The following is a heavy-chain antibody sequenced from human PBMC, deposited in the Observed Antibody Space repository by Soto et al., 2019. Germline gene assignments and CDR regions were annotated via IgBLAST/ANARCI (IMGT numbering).Heavy chain of an antibody. CDR3: ARDDGGGSRQDYYYYGMDV. Sequence: GSLRLSCAASGFTFSSYSMNWVRQAPGKGLEWVSYISSSSSTIYYADSVKGRFTISRDNAKNSLYLQMNSLRDEDTAVYYCARDDGGGSRQDYYYYGMDVWGQGTTVTSP. D-gene: IGHD2-15*01. J-gene: IGHJ6*02. CDR1: GFTFSSYS. V-gene: IGHV3-48*02. CDR2: ISSSSSTI.